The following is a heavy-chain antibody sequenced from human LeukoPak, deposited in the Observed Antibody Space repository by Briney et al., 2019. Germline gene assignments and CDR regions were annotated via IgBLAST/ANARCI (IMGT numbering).Heavy chain of an antibody. J-gene: IGHJ4*02. D-gene: IGHD3-16*01. CDR3: ARHRYGDVYYFDF. V-gene: IGHV4-59*08. Sequence: PSETLSLTCTVSGDSIGSYYWSWIQQPPGQQLEWIGYIYYTGSTNYSPSLKSRATISVDTSKNQFSLKVSSVTAADTAVYYCARHRYGDVYYFDFWGQGTLVTVSS. CDR1: GDSIGSYY. CDR2: IYYTGST.